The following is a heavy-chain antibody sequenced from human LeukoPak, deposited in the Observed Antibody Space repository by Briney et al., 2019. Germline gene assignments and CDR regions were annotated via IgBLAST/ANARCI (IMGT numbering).Heavy chain of an antibody. CDR2: IYYSGST. Sequence: SETLSLTCTVSGGSISSSSYYWGWIRQPPGKGLEWIGSIYYSGSTYYNPSLKSRVTISVDTSKNQFSLKLSSVTAADTAVYYCAREIIVGATTDWFDPWGQGTLVTVSS. D-gene: IGHD1-26*01. V-gene: IGHV4-39*07. CDR1: GGSISSSSYY. J-gene: IGHJ5*02. CDR3: AREIIVGATTDWFDP.